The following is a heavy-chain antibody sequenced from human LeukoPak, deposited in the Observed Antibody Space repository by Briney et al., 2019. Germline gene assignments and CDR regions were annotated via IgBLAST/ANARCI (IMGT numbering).Heavy chain of an antibody. CDR3: AREWRGAFFDY. J-gene: IGHJ4*02. CDR2: VYYSGST. V-gene: IGHV4-59*01. D-gene: IGHD1-26*01. Sequence: SETLSLTCNVSGGPINNYYWGWLRQSPGKGLEWIASVYYSGSTDYNPPLKSRVTISLDKSKNHFSLSLTSVTAADTAVYYCAREWRGAFFDYWGQGTPVTVS. CDR1: GGPINNYY.